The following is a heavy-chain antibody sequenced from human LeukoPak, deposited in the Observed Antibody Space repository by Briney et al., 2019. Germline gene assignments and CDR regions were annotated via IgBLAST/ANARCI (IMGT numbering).Heavy chain of an antibody. CDR3: ARRTPLRAFDI. Sequence: PGGSLRLSCAASGFTFSSYWMSWVRQAPGKGLEWISYVSSSGSGSTIYYADSVKGRFTISRDNAKNSLYLQMNSLRADDTAVYYCARRTPLRAFDIWGQGTMVTVSS. CDR2: VSSSGSGSTI. V-gene: IGHV3-48*04. CDR1: GFTFSSYW. J-gene: IGHJ3*02.